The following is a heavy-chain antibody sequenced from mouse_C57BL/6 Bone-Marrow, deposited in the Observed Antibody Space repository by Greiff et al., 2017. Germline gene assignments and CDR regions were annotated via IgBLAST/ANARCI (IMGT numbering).Heavy chain of an antibody. CDR1: GFNITDYY. V-gene: IGHV14-4*01. D-gene: IGHD1-1*01. CDR3: TTWDTTVESRYAFDY. Sequence: VQLQQSGAELVRPGASVKLSCTASGFNITDYYMHWVKQRPEQGLEWIGRIDPENGDTEYASKFQGKATITADTSSNTAYLQLSSLTSEDTAVYYCTTWDTTVESRYAFDYWGQGTTLTVSS. CDR2: IDPENGDT. J-gene: IGHJ2*01.